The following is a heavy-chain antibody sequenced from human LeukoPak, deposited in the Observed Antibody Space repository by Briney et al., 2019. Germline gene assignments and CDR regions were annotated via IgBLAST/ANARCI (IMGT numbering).Heavy chain of an antibody. D-gene: IGHD1-26*01. J-gene: IGHJ2*01. CDR3: ARPSGSYWYFDL. Sequence: PGRSLRLSCAASGFTLSSYDMHGVRQAPGKGLEWVAVIWFDGSNKYYADSVKGRFTISRDNSKNTLYLQMNSLRAKDTAVYYCARPSGSYWYFDLWGRGTLVTVSS. CDR2: IWFDGSNK. V-gene: IGHV3-33*01. CDR1: GFTLSSYD.